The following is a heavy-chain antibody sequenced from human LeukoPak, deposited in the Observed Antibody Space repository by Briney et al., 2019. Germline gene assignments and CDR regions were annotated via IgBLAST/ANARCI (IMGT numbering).Heavy chain of an antibody. J-gene: IGHJ4*02. V-gene: IGHV3-11*04. CDR3: ARGIEKYYYDSSGKELDY. D-gene: IGHD3-22*01. Sequence: GGSLRLSCAASGFTFSDYYMAWIRQAPGKGLEWISYISSSDSTIYYADSVKGRFTISRDNSKKTLYLQMNSLRAEDTAVYYCARGIEKYYYDSSGKELDYWGQGTLVTVSS. CDR2: ISSSDSTI. CDR1: GFTFSDYY.